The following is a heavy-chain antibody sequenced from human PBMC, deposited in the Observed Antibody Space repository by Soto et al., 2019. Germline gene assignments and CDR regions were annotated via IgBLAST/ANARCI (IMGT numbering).Heavy chain of an antibody. D-gene: IGHD3-9*01. J-gene: IGHJ6*02. CDR2: ISGSGGST. CDR3: AKDAVLRYFDWLGEGYYYYGMDV. V-gene: IGHV3-23*01. Sequence: GGSLRLSCAASGFTFSSYAMSWVRQAPGKGLEWVSAISGSGGSTYYADSVKGRFTISRDNSKNTLYLQMNSLRAEDTAVYYCAKDAVLRYFDWLGEGYYYYGMDVWGQGTTVTVSS. CDR1: GFTFSSYA.